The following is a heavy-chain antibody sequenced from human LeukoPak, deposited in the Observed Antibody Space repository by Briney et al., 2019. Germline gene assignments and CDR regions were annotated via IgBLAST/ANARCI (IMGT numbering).Heavy chain of an antibody. CDR2: ISSSSSTI. D-gene: IGHD2-8*01. CDR3: ARGWSADY. V-gene: IGHV3-48*01. Sequence: GGFLRLSCAASGFTFSSYSMNWVRQAPGKGLEWVSYISSSSSTIYYADSVKGRFTISRDNAKNSLYLQMNSLRAEDTAVYYCARGWSADYWGQGTLVTVSS. CDR1: GFTFSSYS. J-gene: IGHJ4*02.